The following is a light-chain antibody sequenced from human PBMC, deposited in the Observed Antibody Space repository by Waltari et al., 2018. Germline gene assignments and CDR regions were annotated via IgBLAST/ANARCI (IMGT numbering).Light chain of an antibody. CDR1: QTVGSSS. CDR3: QQHGTLPAT. CDR2: RAS. Sequence: EIVLTQSPGTASLSPGERVTLSCSASQTVGSSSVAWYQQKPGQAPRLVIYRASRRATGIPDRFSGSGSGTDFSLTISRLEPEDFAVYYCQQHGTLPATFGQGTKVEIK. J-gene: IGKJ1*01. V-gene: IGKV3-20*01.